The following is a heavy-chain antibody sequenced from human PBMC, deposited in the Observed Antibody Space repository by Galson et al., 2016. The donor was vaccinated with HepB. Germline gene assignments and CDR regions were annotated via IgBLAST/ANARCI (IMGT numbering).Heavy chain of an antibody. V-gene: IGHV4-34*01. Sequence: ETLSLTCDVYGASISGDYWSFSGYYWTWIRQPPGKGLEWIGEVSGGGNTNYNPSLKSRVIMSVDTSKNQFSLRLTSLTAADTAVYYCATKARTRGFDDWGRGTLVTVSS. CDR2: VSGGGNT. D-gene: IGHD3-10*01. J-gene: IGHJ4*02. CDR1: GASISGDYWSFSGYY. CDR3: ATKARTRGFDD.